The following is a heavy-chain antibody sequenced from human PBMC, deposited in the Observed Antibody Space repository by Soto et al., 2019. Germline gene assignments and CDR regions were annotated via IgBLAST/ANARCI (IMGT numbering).Heavy chain of an antibody. Sequence: SETLSLTCTVSGGSISSSSYYWGWIRQPPGKGLEWIGSSYYCGSTYYNPSLKSRVTISVDTSKNQFSLKLSSVTAADTAVYYCARQMSGWTHYYYYGMDVWGQGTTVTVSS. CDR3: ARQMSGWTHYYYYGMDV. J-gene: IGHJ6*02. D-gene: IGHD6-19*01. V-gene: IGHV4-39*01. CDR2: SYYCGST. CDR1: GGSISSSSYY.